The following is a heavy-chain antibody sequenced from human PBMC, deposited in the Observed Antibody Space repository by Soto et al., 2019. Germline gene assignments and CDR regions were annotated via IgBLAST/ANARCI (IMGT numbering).Heavy chain of an antibody. D-gene: IGHD5-18*01. CDR3: ARLSDTAMVVDY. CDR2: IYYSGST. J-gene: IGHJ4*02. V-gene: IGHV4-59*08. CDR1: GGSISSYY. Sequence: SETLSLTCTVSGGSISSYYWSWIRQPPGKGLEWIGYIYYSGSTNYNPSLKSRVTISVDTSKNQFSLKLSSVTAADTAVYYCARLSDTAMVVDYWGQGTLVTVSS.